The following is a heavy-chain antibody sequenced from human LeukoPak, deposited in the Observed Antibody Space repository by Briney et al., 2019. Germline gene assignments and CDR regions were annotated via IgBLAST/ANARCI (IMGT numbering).Heavy chain of an antibody. J-gene: IGHJ6*03. CDR1: GGSISSSSYY. D-gene: IGHD2-15*01. CDR2: IYYSGST. CDR3: ASTGYCSGGSCPQYYYYYYMDV. Sequence: SETLSLTCTVSGGSISSSSYYWGWIRQPPGKGLEWIGSIYYSGSTYYNPSLKSRVTISVDTSKNQFSLKLSSVTAADTAVYYCASTGYCSGGSCPQYYYYYYMDVWGKGTTVTISS. V-gene: IGHV4-39*07.